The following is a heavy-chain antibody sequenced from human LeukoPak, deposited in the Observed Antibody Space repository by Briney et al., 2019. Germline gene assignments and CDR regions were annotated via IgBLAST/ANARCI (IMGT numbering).Heavy chain of an antibody. V-gene: IGHV4-4*02. CDR2: IYHSGST. CDR1: GXSISSSNW. Sequence: SGTLSLTCAVSGXSISSSNWWSWVRQPPGKGLEWIGEIYHSGSTNYNPSLKSRVTISVDKSKNQFSLKLSSVTAADTAVYYCAKVRMKVGYYYYGMDVWGQGTTVTVSS. D-gene: IGHD1-26*01. J-gene: IGHJ6*02. CDR3: AKVRMKVGYYYYGMDV.